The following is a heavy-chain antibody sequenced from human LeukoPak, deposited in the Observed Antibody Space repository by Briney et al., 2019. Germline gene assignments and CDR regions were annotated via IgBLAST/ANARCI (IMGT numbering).Heavy chain of an antibody. CDR2: IVVGSGNT. Sequence: ASVKVSCKASGFTFTSSAMQWVRQARGQRLEWIGWIVVGSGNTNYAQKFQERVTITRDMSTSIAYMELSSLRSEDTAVYYCAADLRGTKWLLPVGWGQGTLVTVSS. V-gene: IGHV1-58*02. D-gene: IGHD6-19*01. J-gene: IGHJ4*02. CDR3: AADLRGTKWLLPVG. CDR1: GFTFTSSA.